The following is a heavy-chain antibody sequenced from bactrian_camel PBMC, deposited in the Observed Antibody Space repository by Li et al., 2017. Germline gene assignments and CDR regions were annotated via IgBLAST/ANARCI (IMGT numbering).Heavy chain of an antibody. D-gene: IGHD3*01. V-gene: IGHV3S1*01. CDR3: AEGRGSRGEHCCSLNY. CDR1: GFTFSSYY. CDR2: INSGGGST. J-gene: IGHJ4*01. Sequence: QLVESGGDLVQPGGSLRLSRAASGFTFSSYYMNWVRQAPGKGLEWVSTINSGGGSTYYLDSVKGRFTISQDSAGNTVYLQMNNLQPEDTATYYCAEGRGSRGEHCCSLNYWGQGTQVTVS.